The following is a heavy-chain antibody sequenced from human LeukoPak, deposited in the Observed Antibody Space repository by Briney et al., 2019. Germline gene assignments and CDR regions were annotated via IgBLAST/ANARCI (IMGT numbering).Heavy chain of an antibody. CDR3: ARVSHLNWFDP. CDR1: GGSFSGYY. V-gene: IGHV4-34*01. J-gene: IGHJ5*02. CDR2: INHSGST. Sequence: SETLSLTRAVYGGSFSGYYWSWIRQPPGKGLEWIGEINHSGSTNYNPSFKSRVTISVDTSKNQFSLKLSSVTAADTAVYYCARVSHLNWFDPWGQGTLFTVSS.